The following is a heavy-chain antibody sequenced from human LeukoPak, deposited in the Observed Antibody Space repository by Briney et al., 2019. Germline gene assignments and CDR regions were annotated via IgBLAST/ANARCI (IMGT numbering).Heavy chain of an antibody. CDR1: GYTFTGYY. D-gene: IGHD3-10*01. Sequence: GASVKVSCKASGYTFTGYYMHWVRQAPGQGLEWMGCINPNSGGTNYAQKFQGRVTMTRDTSISTAYMELSRLRSDDTAVYYCARGGLLWFGDPTQIFDYWGQGTLVTVSS. CDR3: ARGGLLWFGDPTQIFDY. V-gene: IGHV1-2*02. CDR2: INPNSGGT. J-gene: IGHJ4*02.